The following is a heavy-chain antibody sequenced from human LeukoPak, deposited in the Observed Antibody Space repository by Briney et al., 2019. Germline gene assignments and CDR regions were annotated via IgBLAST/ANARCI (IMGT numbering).Heavy chain of an antibody. D-gene: IGHD3-10*01. CDR3: ARDSRYGSGSYRWFDP. CDR1: GYTFTGYY. V-gene: IGHV1-2*02. Sequence: GASVKVSCKASGYTFTGYYMHWVRQAPGQGLEWMGWINPNSGGTNYAQKFQGRVTMTRDTSISTAYMELSRLRSDDTAVYYCARDSRYGSGSYRWFDPWGQGTLVTVSS. J-gene: IGHJ5*02. CDR2: INPNSGGT.